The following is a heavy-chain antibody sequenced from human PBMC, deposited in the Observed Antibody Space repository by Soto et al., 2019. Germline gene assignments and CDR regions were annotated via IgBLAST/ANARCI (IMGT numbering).Heavy chain of an antibody. CDR3: ARAKEYCSSTSCYTAPDAFDI. J-gene: IGHJ3*02. D-gene: IGHD2-2*02. CDR2: IYHSGST. CDR1: GGSISSSNW. V-gene: IGHV4-4*02. Sequence: QVQLQESGPGLVKPSGPLSLTCAVSGGSISSSNWWSWFRQPPGKGLEWIGEIYHSGSTNYNPSLKSRVTISVDKSKNQFSLKLSSVTAADTAVYYCARAKEYCSSTSCYTAPDAFDIWGQGTMVTVSS.